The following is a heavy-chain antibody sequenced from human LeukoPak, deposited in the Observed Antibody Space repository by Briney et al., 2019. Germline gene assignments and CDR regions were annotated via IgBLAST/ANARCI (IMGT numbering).Heavy chain of an antibody. J-gene: IGHJ4*02. CDR1: GFTFSSYS. V-gene: IGHV3-48*04. CDR3: AREGGFRWLQFGY. D-gene: IGHD5-24*01. CDR2: ISSSGSTI. Sequence: PGGSLRLSCAASGFTFSSYSMNWVRQAPGKGLEWVSYISSSGSTIYYADSVKGRFTISRDNAKNSLYLQMNSLRAEDTAVYYCAREGGFRWLQFGYWGQGTLVTVSS.